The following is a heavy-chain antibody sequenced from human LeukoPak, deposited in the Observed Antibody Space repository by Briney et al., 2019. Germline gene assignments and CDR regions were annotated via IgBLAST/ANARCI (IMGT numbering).Heavy chain of an antibody. CDR3: TREATGTNP. Sequence: ASVKVSCKASGYTFTNYAMNWVRQAPGQGLEWMGWINTNTGNPTYAQGFTGRFVFSLDTSVSTAYLQISSLKAEDTAVYFCTREATGTNPWGQGTLVTVSS. D-gene: IGHD3-10*01. V-gene: IGHV7-4-1*02. J-gene: IGHJ5*02. CDR1: GYTFTNYA. CDR2: INTNTGNP.